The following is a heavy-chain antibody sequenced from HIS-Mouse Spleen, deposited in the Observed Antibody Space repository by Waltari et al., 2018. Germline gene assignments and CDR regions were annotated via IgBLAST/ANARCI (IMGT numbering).Heavy chain of an antibody. D-gene: IGHD4-17*01. CDR2: INYSGRT. V-gene: IGHV4-39*01. CDR1: GGSISSSSYY. Sequence: PGLVKPSETLSLTCTVSGGSISSSSYYWGWIRQPPGKGLEWIGSINYSGRTYYNPSLKSRVTISVETSKNQFSLKLSSVTAADTAVYYCAYGDYFDYWGQGTLVTVSS. J-gene: IGHJ4*02. CDR3: AYGDYFDY.